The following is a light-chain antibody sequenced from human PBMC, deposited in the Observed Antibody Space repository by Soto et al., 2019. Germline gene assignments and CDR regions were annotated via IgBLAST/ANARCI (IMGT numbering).Light chain of an antibody. CDR3: QQHGGSPFT. CDR2: NTF. V-gene: IGKV3-20*01. CDR1: QSFSTSY. J-gene: IGKJ3*01. Sequence: EIVLTQSPGTLSLSPGERATLSCRASQSFSTSYLAWYQHKPGQAPRLLIYNTFTRATGIPDRFSGSGSGTDFTLTISRLEPEDLAVYYCQQHGGSPFTFGPGTKVDIK.